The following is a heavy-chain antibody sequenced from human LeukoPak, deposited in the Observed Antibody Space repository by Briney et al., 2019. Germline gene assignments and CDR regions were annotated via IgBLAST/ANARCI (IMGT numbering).Heavy chain of an antibody. V-gene: IGHV4-59*08. D-gene: IGHD6-13*01. CDR2: IHYTGTT. CDR1: GASISSYY. Sequence: SETLSLTCTVSGASISSYYWSWIRQPPGKGLEWIGYIHYTGTTNYNPSLKSRVTISVDTSKSQFSLKLSSATAADTAVYYCARAPGVAAAGFNWFDPWGQGTLVTVSS. J-gene: IGHJ5*02. CDR3: ARAPGVAAAGFNWFDP.